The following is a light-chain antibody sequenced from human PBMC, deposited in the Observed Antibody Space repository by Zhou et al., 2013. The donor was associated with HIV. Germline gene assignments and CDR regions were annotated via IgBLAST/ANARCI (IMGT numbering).Light chain of an antibody. Sequence: DVRMTQSPSTLSASVGDRVTITCRASQSISSWLAWYQQKPGKAPKVLIYKASSLESGVPSRFSGSGSGTEFTLTISSLQPDDFATYYCQQYNSYPGTFGQGTKVEIK. V-gene: IGKV1-5*03. CDR3: QQYNSYPGT. CDR2: KAS. J-gene: IGKJ1*01. CDR1: QSISSW.